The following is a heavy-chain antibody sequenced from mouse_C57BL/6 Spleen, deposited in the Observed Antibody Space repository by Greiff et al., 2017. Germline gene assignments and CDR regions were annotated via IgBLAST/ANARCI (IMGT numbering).Heavy chain of an antibody. Sequence: VQLQQSGPGLVQPSQSLSITCTASGFSLTSYGVHWVRQSPGKGLEWLGVIWRGGSTDYNAAFMSRLSITKDNSKSQVFFKMNSLQADDTAIYYCAKNSAVSDWDFDVWGTGTTVTVSS. D-gene: IGHD6-1*01. CDR3: AKNSAVSDWDFDV. CDR1: GFSLTSYG. J-gene: IGHJ1*03. CDR2: IWRGGST. V-gene: IGHV2-5*01.